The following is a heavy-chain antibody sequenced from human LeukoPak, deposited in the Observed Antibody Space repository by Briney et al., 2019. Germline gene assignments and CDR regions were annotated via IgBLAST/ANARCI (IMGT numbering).Heavy chain of an antibody. CDR3: AKARSYYDSSGYDY. CDR2: IRYDGSNK. CDR1: GFTFSSYG. Sequence: GGSLRLSCAASGFTFSSYGIHWVRQARGKGLEWVAFIRYDGSNKYYADSVKGRFTISRDNSKNTLYLQMNSLRAEDTAVYYCAKARSYYDSSGYDYWGQGTLVTVSS. D-gene: IGHD3-22*01. J-gene: IGHJ4*02. V-gene: IGHV3-30*02.